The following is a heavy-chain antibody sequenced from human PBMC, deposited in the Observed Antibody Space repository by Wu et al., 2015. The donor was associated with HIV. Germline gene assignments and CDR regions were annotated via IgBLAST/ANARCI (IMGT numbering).Heavy chain of an antibody. CDR1: GYTFIDYY. CDR3: ARAAYYYDSSQRYWYFDL. D-gene: IGHD3-22*01. J-gene: IGHJ2*01. CDR2: INPNNGGT. Sequence: QVQLVQSGAEVKKPGASVKVSCKASGYTFIDYYMHWVRQAPGQGLEWMGWINPNNGGTNYAQKFQGRVTMTTDTSTSTAYMELRSLRSDDTAVYYCARAAYYYDSSQRYWYFDLWGRGTLVTVSS. V-gene: IGHV1-2*02.